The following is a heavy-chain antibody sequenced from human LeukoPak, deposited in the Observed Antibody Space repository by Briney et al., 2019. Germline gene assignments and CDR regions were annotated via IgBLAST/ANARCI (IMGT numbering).Heavy chain of an antibody. CDR3: AREGGKIAVAGYYFDY. D-gene: IGHD6-19*01. V-gene: IGHV4-61*02. J-gene: IGHJ4*02. CDR1: GGSISSGSYY. CDR2: IYTSGST. Sequence: PSETLSLTCTVSGGSISSGSYYWSWIRQPAGKGLEWIGRIYTSGSTNYNPSLKSRVTISVDTSKNQFSLKLSSVTAADTAVYYCAREGGKIAVAGYYFDYWGQGTLVTVSS.